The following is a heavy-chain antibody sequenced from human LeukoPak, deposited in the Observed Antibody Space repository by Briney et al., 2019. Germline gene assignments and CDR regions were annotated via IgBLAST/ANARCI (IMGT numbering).Heavy chain of an antibody. Sequence: GGSLRLSCAASGFTFSSYGMHWVRQAPGKGLEWVAVITYDGLTKYYADSVKGRFTISRDSSENRLHLQMSSLRTEDTAVYYCAKDLGSFCRSTSCYVYGMDVWGQGTTVTVSS. J-gene: IGHJ6*02. CDR1: GFTFSSYG. CDR3: AKDLGSFCRSTSCYVYGMDV. D-gene: IGHD2-2*01. V-gene: IGHV3-30*18. CDR2: ITYDGLTK.